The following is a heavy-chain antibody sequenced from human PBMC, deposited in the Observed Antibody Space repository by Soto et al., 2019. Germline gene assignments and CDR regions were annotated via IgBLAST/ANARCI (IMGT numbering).Heavy chain of an antibody. Sequence: GGSLRLSCASSGFTFISYAMSWVRQAPGKGLEWVSAISGSGGSTYYADSVKGRFTISRDNSKNTLYLQMNSLRAEDTAVYYCAKPQGHIKIRTPFDYWGQGTLVTVSS. CDR1: GFTFISYA. CDR2: ISGSGGST. J-gene: IGHJ4*02. CDR3: AKPQGHIKIRTPFDY. V-gene: IGHV3-23*01.